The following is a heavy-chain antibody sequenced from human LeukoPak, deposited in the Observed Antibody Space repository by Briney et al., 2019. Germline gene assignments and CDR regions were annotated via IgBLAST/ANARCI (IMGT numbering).Heavy chain of an antibody. D-gene: IGHD2-15*01. Sequence: GSLRLSCAASGFTFSNYGMHWVRRAPGKGLEWVVVISHDGSNNNYADSVKGRFTISRDNSKNTLYLQMNSLRPEDTAVYYCAKVRVGTAHFDYWGQGTPVTVSS. V-gene: IGHV3-30*18. CDR2: ISHDGSNN. J-gene: IGHJ4*02. CDR3: AKVRVGTAHFDY. CDR1: GFTFSNYG.